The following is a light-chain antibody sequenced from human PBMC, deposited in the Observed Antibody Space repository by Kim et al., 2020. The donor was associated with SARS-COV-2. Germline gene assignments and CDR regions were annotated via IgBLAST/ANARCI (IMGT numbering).Light chain of an antibody. CDR2: SNN. J-gene: IGLJ1*01. Sequence: QRITIYCSGTRPNTGSNAVNWYQQLPGAAPKRLVYSNNQRRTGVPDRFSGSKSVTSASLAISGLQSEDEADYYCVAWDDSLNGYVFGTGTKVTVL. CDR1: RPNTGSNA. V-gene: IGLV1-44*01. CDR3: VAWDDSLNGYV.